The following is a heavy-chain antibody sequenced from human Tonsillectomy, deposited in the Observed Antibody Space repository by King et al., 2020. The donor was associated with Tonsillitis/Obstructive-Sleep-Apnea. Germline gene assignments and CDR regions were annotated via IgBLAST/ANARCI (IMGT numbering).Heavy chain of an antibody. V-gene: IGHV3-23*04. CDR3: AKGDFDFWSGYDYYFDH. CDR1: GFRFSSYA. J-gene: IGHJ4*02. Sequence: VQLVESGGGLVQPGGSLRLSCAASGFRFSSYAMSWVRQAPGMGLEWVSAISGSGGSTYWADYVKGRVTISRDNSENTLYLQMDSLRVEDTAVYYCAKGDFDFWSGYDYYFDHWGQGTLVTVSS. D-gene: IGHD3-3*01. CDR2: ISGSGGST.